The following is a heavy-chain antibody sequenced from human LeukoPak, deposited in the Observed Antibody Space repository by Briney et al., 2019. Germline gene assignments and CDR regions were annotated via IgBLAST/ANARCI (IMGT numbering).Heavy chain of an antibody. CDR2: TSYSGST. V-gene: IGHV4-59*01. J-gene: IGHJ4*02. Sequence: SETLSLTCTVSGGSITSYYWNWIRQPPGKGLEWIGYTSYSGSTNYNPSLKSRATLSVDTSKNQLSLRLRSLTAADTAVYYCARWSSSWYSFDYWGQGALVTVSS. CDR3: ARWSSSWYSFDY. D-gene: IGHD6-13*01. CDR1: GGSITSYY.